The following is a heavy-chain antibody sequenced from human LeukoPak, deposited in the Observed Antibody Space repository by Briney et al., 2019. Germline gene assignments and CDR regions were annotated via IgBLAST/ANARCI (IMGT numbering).Heavy chain of an antibody. D-gene: IGHD7-27*01. CDR2: ISPHSGFT. CDR1: GYTFTSFD. Sequence: ASVKVSCKASGYTFTSFDINWVRQATGQGLEWMGWISPHSGFTMYPQRFQGRVTMTTDTSISTAFLEARRLRSDDTAAYYCARQTGDDALDIWGQGTMITVYS. V-gene: IGHV1-2*02. CDR3: ARQTGDDALDI. J-gene: IGHJ3*02.